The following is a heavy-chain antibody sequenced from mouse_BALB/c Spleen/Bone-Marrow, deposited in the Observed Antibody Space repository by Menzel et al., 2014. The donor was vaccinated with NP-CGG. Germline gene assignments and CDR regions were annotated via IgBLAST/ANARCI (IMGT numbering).Heavy chain of an antibody. CDR3: TQGY. CDR2: IYPGSGST. V-gene: IGHV1S22*01. CDR1: GYTFTSYW. Sequence: LQQSGSELVRPGASVKLSCKASGYTFTSYWMHWVKQRPGQGLEWIGNIYPGSGSTNYDEKFKSKATLTVDTSSSTAYMQLSSLTSEDSAVYYCTQGYWGKGTTLPVSS. J-gene: IGHJ2*01.